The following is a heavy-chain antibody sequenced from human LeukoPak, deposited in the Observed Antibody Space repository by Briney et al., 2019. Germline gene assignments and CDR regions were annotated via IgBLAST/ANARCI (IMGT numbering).Heavy chain of an antibody. CDR2: IYYSGIT. CDR3: ARGFDSSSGWYPAFDI. CDR1: GGSIRGYY. D-gene: IGHD6-19*01. Sequence: SETLSLTCTVSGGSIRGYYWSWIRQPPGKGLEYIGYIYYSGITNYNPSLKSRVTISVDTSKNQFSLRLNSVAAADTAMYYCARGFDSSSGWYPAFDIWGHGTMGTVSS. J-gene: IGHJ3*02. V-gene: IGHV4-59*01.